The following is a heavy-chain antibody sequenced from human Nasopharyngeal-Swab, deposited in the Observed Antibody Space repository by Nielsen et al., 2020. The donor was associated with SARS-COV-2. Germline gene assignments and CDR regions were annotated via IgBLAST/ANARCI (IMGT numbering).Heavy chain of an antibody. CDR2: INHSGST. CDR1: GGSFSGYY. Sequence: SETLSLTCAVYGGSFSGYYWSWIRQPPGKGLEWIGEINHSGSTNYNPSLKSRVTISVDTSKNQFSLKLSSVTAADTAVYYCARGWGQNYYDSSGYYPYYFDYWGQGTLVTVSS. CDR3: ARGWGQNYYDSSGYYPYYFDY. J-gene: IGHJ4*02. V-gene: IGHV4-34*01. D-gene: IGHD3-22*01.